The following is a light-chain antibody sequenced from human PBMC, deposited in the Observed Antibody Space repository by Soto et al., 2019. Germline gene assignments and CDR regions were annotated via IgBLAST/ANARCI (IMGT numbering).Light chain of an antibody. V-gene: IGLV2-14*01. CDR1: SSDVGGYNY. CDR2: VVS. J-gene: IGLJ1*01. Sequence: QSVLTQPASVSGSPGQSIAISCTGTSSDVGGYNYVSWHQQHPGKAPKVLISVVSNRPSGVSNRFSGSKSGNTASLTISGLQGEDEADYYCSSYRSGGTFVFGSGTKLTVL. CDR3: SSYRSGGTFV.